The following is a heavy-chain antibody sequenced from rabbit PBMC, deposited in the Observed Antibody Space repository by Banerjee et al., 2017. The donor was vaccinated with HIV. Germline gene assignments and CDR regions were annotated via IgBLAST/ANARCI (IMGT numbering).Heavy chain of an antibody. CDR2: IYTGSSSST. J-gene: IGHJ4*01. Sequence: QEQLEESGGDLVKPEGSLTLTCKASGFSFSNKYVMCWVRQAPGKGLEWIGCIYTGSSSSTYYASWAKGRFTISKSSSTTVTLQMTSLTAADTATYFCARGAGVIGWNFNLWGQGTLVTVS. V-gene: IGHV1S45*01. CDR1: GFSFSNKYV. D-gene: IGHD1-1*01. CDR3: ARGAGVIGWNFNL.